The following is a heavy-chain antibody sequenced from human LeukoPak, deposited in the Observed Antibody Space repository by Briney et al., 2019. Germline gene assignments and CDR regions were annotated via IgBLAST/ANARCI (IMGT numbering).Heavy chain of an antibody. J-gene: IGHJ3*02. CDR1: GFTFDDYA. CDR3: AKPVDSGGYYHRAFDI. V-gene: IGHV3-43*02. D-gene: IGHD3-22*01. CDR2: ISGDGGST. Sequence: PGGSLRLSCAASGFTFDDYAMHWVRQALGKGLEWVSLISGDGGSTYYADSVKGRFTISRDNSKNSLYLQMNSLRTEDTALYYCAKPVDSGGYYHRAFDIWGQGTMVTVSS.